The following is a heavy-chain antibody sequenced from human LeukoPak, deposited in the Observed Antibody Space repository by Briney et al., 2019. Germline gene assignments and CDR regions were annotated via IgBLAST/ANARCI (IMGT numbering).Heavy chain of an antibody. CDR3: AKDDCSGGSCYPDY. V-gene: IGHV3-23*01. D-gene: IGHD2-15*01. CDR1: GFTFSSYA. Sequence: GGSLRPSCAASGFTFSSYAMCWVRQAPGKGLEWVSAISGSGGSTYYADSVKGRFTISRDNSKNTLYLQMNSLRAEDTAVYYCAKDDCSGGSCYPDYWGQGTLVTVSS. CDR2: ISGSGGST. J-gene: IGHJ4*02.